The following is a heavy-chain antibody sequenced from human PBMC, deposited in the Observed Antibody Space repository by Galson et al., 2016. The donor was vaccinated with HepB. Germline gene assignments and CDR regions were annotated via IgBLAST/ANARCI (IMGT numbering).Heavy chain of an antibody. CDR2: IRSKPNNYAT. CDR3: TRHLSDY. Sequence: SLRLSCAVSGFIFSDHYMDWLRQAPGKGLEWVGRIRSKPNNYATAYAASVTGRFTISRDDSKNTAYLQMNSLKTEDTAVYYCTRHLSDYWGQGTLVTVSS. V-gene: IGHV3-73*01. CDR1: GFIFSDHY. J-gene: IGHJ4*02.